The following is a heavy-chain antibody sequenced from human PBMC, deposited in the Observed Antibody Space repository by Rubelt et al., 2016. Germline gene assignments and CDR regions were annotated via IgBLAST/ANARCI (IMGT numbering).Heavy chain of an antibody. CDR3: ARGQTATSLGYYYGMDV. D-gene: IGHD2-15*01. CDR2: INHSGST. J-gene: IGHJ6*02. Sequence: QVQLQQWGAGLLKPSETLSLTCAVYGGSFSGYYWSWIRQPPGKGLEWIGEINHSGSTNYNPSLKSRVTISVDTAKNQFSRKLGSVTAADTAGYYCARGQTATSLGYYYGMDVWGQGTTVTVSS. V-gene: IGHV4-34*01. CDR1: GGSFSGYY.